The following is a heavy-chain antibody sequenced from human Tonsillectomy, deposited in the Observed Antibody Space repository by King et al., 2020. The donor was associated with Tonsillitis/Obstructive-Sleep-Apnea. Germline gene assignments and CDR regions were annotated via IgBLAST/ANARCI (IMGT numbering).Heavy chain of an antibody. CDR2: ISHSGST. Sequence: VQLQQWGAGLLKPSETLSLTCGVYGGSFSGYNWSWIRQPPGKGLEWIGEISHSGSTNYNPSLKSRVTISVDTSKNQFSLKLSSVTAADTAVYYCARGNNNFCMDVWGQGTTVTVSS. J-gene: IGHJ6*02. CDR3: ARGNNNFCMDV. D-gene: IGHD4-11*01. V-gene: IGHV4-34*01. CDR1: GGSFSGYN.